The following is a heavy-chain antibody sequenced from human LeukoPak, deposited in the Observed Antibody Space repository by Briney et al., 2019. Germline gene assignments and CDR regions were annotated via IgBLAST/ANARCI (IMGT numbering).Heavy chain of an antibody. CDR2: IRYDGSNK. D-gene: IGHD3-22*01. Sequence: GGSLRLSCVASGFTFSSYGMHWVRQAPGKGLEWVAFIRYDGSNKYYADSVKGRFTISRDNSKNTLYLQMNSLRAEDTAVYYCAKDRYYYDSSAYDYWGQGTLVTVSS. CDR1: GFTFSSYG. J-gene: IGHJ4*02. CDR3: AKDRYYYDSSAYDY. V-gene: IGHV3-30*02.